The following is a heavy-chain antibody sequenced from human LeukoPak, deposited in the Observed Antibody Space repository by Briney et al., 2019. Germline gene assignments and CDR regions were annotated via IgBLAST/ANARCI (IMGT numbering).Heavy chain of an antibody. CDR1: GYSISSGYY. Sequence: SETLSLTCTVSGYSISSGYYWGWIRQPPGKGLEWIGSIYHSGSTYYNPSLKSRVTISVDTSKNQFSLKLSSVTAADTAVYYCARVDLIVGATMAFDIWGQGTMVTVSS. V-gene: IGHV4-38-2*02. J-gene: IGHJ3*02. CDR2: IYHSGST. CDR3: ARVDLIVGATMAFDI. D-gene: IGHD1-26*01.